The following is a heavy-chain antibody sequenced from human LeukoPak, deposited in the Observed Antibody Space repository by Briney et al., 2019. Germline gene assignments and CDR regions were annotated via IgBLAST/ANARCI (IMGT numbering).Heavy chain of an antibody. J-gene: IGHJ4*02. CDR2: IIPIFGTA. CDR1: VGTFSSYA. D-gene: IGHD2-2*02. CDR3: ASLGYCSSTSCYTLRDY. Sequence: SVEVSCRASVGTFSSYAISWVRQAPGQGLEWMGGIIPIFGTANYAQKFQGRVTITADESTSTAYMELSSLRSEDTAVYYCASLGYCSSTSCYTLRDYWGQGTLVTVSS. V-gene: IGHV1-69*13.